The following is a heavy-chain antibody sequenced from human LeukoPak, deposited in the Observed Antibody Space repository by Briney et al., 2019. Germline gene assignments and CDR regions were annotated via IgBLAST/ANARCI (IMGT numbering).Heavy chain of an antibody. CDR2: MNPNSGGT. J-gene: IGHJ4*02. CDR3: AREISGYCSTTSCYHPDY. V-gene: IGHV1-2*02. D-gene: IGHD2-2*01. Sequence: GASVKVSCKASGYTFTSYDINWVRQATGQGLEWMGWMNPNSGGTNYAQKFQGRVTMTRDTSNSTAYMELSRLGSDDTAVYYCAREISGYCSTTSCYHPDYWGQGTLVTVSS. CDR1: GYTFTSYD.